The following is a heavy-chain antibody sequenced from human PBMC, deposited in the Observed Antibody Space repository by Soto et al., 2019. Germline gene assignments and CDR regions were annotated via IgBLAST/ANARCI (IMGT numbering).Heavy chain of an antibody. J-gene: IGHJ4*02. D-gene: IGHD1-26*01. CDR3: ARDRDGGTYTYFDS. CDR1: GFIFRAFG. V-gene: IGHV3-30*03. Sequence: PGGSLRLSCAATGFIFRAFGIHWVRQAPGKALQWVAFLSHDGSTKYYADSVRGRLTISRDTSNYTFYLQLNSLTPEDTAVYYCARDRDGGTYTYFDSRGQGTRGTVSS. CDR2: LSHDGSTK.